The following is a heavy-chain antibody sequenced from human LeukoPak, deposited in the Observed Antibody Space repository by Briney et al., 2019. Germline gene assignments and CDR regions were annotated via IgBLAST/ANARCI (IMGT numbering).Heavy chain of an antibody. CDR3: ARAGQLKSTRFYY. D-gene: IGHD5-24*01. V-gene: IGHV4-39*07. J-gene: IGHJ4*02. CDR2: INHSGST. Sequence: SETLSLTCTVSGGSISSSSYYWGWIRQSPGKGLEWIGEINHSGSTNYNPSLKSRVTISVDTSKNQFSLKLSSVTAADTAVYYCARAGQLKSTRFYYWGQGTLVTVSS. CDR1: GGSISSSSYY.